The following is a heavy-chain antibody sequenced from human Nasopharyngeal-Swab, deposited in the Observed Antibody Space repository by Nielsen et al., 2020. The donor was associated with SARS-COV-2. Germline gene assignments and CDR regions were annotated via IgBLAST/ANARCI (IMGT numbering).Heavy chain of an antibody. CDR2: IYHSGST. J-gene: IGHJ3*02. D-gene: IGHD6-19*01. V-gene: IGHV4-4*02. CDR1: GGSTSSSNW. Sequence: SETLSLTCAVSGGSTSSSNWWSWVRQPPGKGLEWIGEIYHSGSTNYNPSLKSRVTISVDKSKNQFSLKLSSVTAADTAVYYCASRYSSGWGAFDIWGQGTMVTVSS. CDR3: ASRYSSGWGAFDI.